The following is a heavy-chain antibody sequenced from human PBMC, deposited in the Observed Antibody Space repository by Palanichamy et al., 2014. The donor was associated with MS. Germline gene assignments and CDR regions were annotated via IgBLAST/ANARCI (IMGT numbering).Heavy chain of an antibody. J-gene: IGHJ6*02. CDR2: IYYSGST. CDR3: AGDGSGKMNYYYGMDV. CDR1: GGSISSYY. V-gene: IGHV4-59*01. Sequence: QVQLQESGPGLVKPSETLSLTCTVSGGSISSYYWSWIRQPPGKELEWIGYIYYSGSTNYNPSLKSRVTISVDTSKNQFSLKLSSVTDADTAVYHCAGDGSGKMNYYYGMDVWGQGTTVTVSS. D-gene: IGHD3-10*01.